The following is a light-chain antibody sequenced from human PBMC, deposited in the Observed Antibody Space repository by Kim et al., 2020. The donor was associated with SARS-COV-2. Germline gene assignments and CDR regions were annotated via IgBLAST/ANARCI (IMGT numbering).Light chain of an antibody. CDR3: QQYGSSPP. V-gene: IGKV3-20*01. CDR2: GAS. CDR1: QSVSSSY. Sequence: LSPGERATLSCRASQSVSSSYLAWYQQKPGQAPRLLIYGASSRATGIPDRFSGSGSGTDFTLTISRLEPEDFAVYYCQQYGSSPPFGPGTKVDIK. J-gene: IGKJ3*01.